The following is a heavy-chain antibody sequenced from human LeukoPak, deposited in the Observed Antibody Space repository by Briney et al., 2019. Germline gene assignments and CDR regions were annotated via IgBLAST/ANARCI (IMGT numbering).Heavy chain of an antibody. CDR3: AKDREGELSKYFGY. CDR1: GFTFSSYA. CDR2: ISGSGGSP. D-gene: IGHD1-26*01. J-gene: IGHJ4*02. V-gene: IGHV3-23*01. Sequence: GGSLRLSCAASGFTFSSYAMSWVRQAPGKGLEWVSGISGSGGSPYYADSVKGRFTISRDNSKNTLYLQMNSLRAEDTAVYYCAKDREGELSKYFGYWGQGTLVTVSS.